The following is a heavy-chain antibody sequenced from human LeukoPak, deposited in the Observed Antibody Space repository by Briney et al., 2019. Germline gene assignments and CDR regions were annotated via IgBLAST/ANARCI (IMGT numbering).Heavy chain of an antibody. Sequence: ASVKVSCEASGYTFTGYYMHWVRQAPGQGLEWMGWINPNSGGTNYAQKFQGRVTMTRDTSISTAYMELSRLRSDDTAVYYCARFDFWSGYPDYWGQGTLVTVSS. CDR2: INPNSGGT. J-gene: IGHJ4*02. CDR1: GYTFTGYY. D-gene: IGHD3-3*01. CDR3: ARFDFWSGYPDY. V-gene: IGHV1-2*02.